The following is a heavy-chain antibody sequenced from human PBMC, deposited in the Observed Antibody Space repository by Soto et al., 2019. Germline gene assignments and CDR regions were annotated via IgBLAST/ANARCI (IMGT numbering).Heavy chain of an antibody. CDR3: ARDSEVLLWFAELFRLPTDYSFNP. D-gene: IGHD3-10*01. Sequence: GASVKVSCKASGYTFTSYGISWVRQAPGQGLEWMGWISAYNGNTNYAQKLQGRVTMTTDTSTSTAYMELRSLRSDDTAVYYCARDSEVLLWFAELFRLPTDYSFNPWGQGTLVIVSS. J-gene: IGHJ5*02. CDR2: ISAYNGNT. V-gene: IGHV1-18*01. CDR1: GYTFTSYG.